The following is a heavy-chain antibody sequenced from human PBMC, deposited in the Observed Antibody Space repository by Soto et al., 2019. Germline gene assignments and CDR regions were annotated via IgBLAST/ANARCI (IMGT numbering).Heavy chain of an antibody. D-gene: IGHD6-19*01. CDR1: GFTFSSYA. CDR2: ISGSGGST. J-gene: IGHJ4*02. CDR3: AKDPGASSDWHGGLY. Sequence: EVQLLESGGGLVQPGGSLRLSCAASGFTFSSYAMSWVRQAPGKGLEWVSAISGSGGSTYYADSVKGRFTISRDNSKNTLYLQMNSLRAEDTAVYYFAKDPGASSDWHGGLYWGQGTLVTVSS. V-gene: IGHV3-23*01.